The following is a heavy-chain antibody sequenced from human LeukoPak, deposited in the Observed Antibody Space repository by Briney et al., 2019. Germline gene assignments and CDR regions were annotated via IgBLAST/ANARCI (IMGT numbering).Heavy chain of an antibody. CDR2: IWYDGSNK. CDR1: GFTFSSYG. CDR3: ARDLPDSRIDY. Sequence: GGSLRLSCAASGFTFSSYGMHWVRQAPGKGLEWVAVIWYDGSNKYCADSVKGRFTISRDNSKNTLYLRMNSLRAEDTAVYYCARDLPDSRIDYWGQGTLVTVSS. V-gene: IGHV3-33*01. J-gene: IGHJ4*02. D-gene: IGHD1-14*01.